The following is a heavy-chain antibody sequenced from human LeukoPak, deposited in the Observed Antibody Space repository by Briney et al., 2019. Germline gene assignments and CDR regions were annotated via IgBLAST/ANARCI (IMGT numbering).Heavy chain of an antibody. V-gene: IGHV3-53*01. CDR2: LDSDGSP. Sequence: GGSLRLSCAAFGFTVRSDDMNWVRQAPGKGLEWVSILDSDGSPSYGDSVKGRFTISRDNSKNTLDLQMNSLRAEDTAVYYCARAAAGRAYYHYGMDVWGQGTTVTVSS. CDR3: ARAAAGRAYYHYGMDV. D-gene: IGHD6-13*01. CDR1: GFTVRSDD. J-gene: IGHJ6*02.